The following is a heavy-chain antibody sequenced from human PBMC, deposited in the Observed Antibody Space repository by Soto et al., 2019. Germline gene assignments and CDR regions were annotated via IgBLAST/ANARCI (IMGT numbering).Heavy chain of an antibody. CDR2: IYYSGST. CDR3: ASLSSLNWFDP. V-gene: IGHV4-59*01. J-gene: IGHJ5*02. Sequence: SETLSLTCTVSGGSISSYYWSWIRQPPGKGLEWIGYIYYSGSTNYNPSLKSRVTISVDTSKNQFSLKLSSVTAADTAVYYCASLSSLNWFDPWGQGALVTVFS. D-gene: IGHD6-13*01. CDR1: GGSISSYY.